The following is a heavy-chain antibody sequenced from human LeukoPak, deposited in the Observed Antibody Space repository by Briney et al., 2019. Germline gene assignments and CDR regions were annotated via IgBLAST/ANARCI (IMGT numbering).Heavy chain of an antibody. Sequence: PGGSLRLSCAASGFTFSSYAMSWVRQALGRGLEWVSAISGSGGSTYYADSVKGRFTISRDNSKNTLYLQMNSLRAEDTAVYYCAKDLEQQLVPRRPYYFDYWGQGTLVTVSS. V-gene: IGHV3-23*01. CDR1: GFTFSSYA. CDR3: AKDLEQQLVPRRPYYFDY. J-gene: IGHJ4*02. CDR2: ISGSGGST. D-gene: IGHD6-13*01.